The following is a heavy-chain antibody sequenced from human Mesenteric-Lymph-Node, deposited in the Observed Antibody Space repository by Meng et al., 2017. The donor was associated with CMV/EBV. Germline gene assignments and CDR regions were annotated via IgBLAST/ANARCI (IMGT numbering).Heavy chain of an antibody. V-gene: IGHV3-7*01. CDR3: ARERGTGVSGSFYPGTNV. CDR1: GYTFTTYQ. D-gene: IGHD2-15*01. CDR2: INQDGSET. J-gene: IGHJ6*02. Sequence: GGSLRLSCAASGYTFTTYQMNWVRQAPGKGLEWVANINQDGSETYYVGSVEGRFTISRDNDKNLLFLQMNSLRVEDTALYWCARERGTGVSGSFYPGTNVWGQGTTVTVSS.